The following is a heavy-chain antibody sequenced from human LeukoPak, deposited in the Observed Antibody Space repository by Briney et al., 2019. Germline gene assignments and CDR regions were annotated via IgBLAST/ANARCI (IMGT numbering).Heavy chain of an antibody. CDR3: AKDPRPGTTFSATAAFDV. Sequence: QTGGSLRLSCAVSGLSFSNAWMSWVRQAPGKGLEWVSAISGSGDSTYYADSVKGRFTISRDNSKNTLYLQMNSLRAEDTAVYYCAKDPRPGTTFSATAAFDVWGQGTMVTVSS. D-gene: IGHD1-7*01. CDR1: GLSFSNAW. V-gene: IGHV3-23*01. CDR2: ISGSGDST. J-gene: IGHJ3*01.